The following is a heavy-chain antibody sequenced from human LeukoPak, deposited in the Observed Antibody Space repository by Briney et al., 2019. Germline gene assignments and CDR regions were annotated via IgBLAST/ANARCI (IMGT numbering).Heavy chain of an antibody. J-gene: IGHJ4*02. CDR3: ARALDRVVVPDY. V-gene: IGHV4-30-4*01. CDR1: GGSISSGDYY. D-gene: IGHD2-15*01. Sequence: SETLSLTCVVSGGSISSGDYYWSWIRQPPGKGLEWIGYIYYSGSTYYNPSLKSRVTISVDTSKNQFSLKPSSVTAADTAVYYCARALDRVVVPDYWGQGTLVTVSS. CDR2: IYYSGST.